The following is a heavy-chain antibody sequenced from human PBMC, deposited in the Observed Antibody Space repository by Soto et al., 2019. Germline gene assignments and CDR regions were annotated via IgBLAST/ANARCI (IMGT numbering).Heavy chain of an antibody. D-gene: IGHD3-3*01. Sequence: SETLSLTCTVSGDSSVSSSSYYWGWIRQPPGKGLEWIGSIYYTGNTFYSPSFRSRLTISVDTSKSQFSLKLRSVTAADTAVYYCARAHDFWGGRQQPIDSWGQGTLVTVSS. CDR3: ARAHDFWGGRQQPIDS. CDR2: IYYTGNT. CDR1: GDSSVSSSSYY. J-gene: IGHJ4*02. V-gene: IGHV4-39*01.